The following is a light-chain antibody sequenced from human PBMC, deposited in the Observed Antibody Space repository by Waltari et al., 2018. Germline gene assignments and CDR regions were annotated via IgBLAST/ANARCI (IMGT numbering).Light chain of an antibody. Sequence: DIVMTQSPLSLPVTPGEPASIPCRLSPGLLHSNGYNYLDWYLQKPGQSPQLLIYLGSNRASGVPDRFSGSGSGTDFTLKISRVEAEDVGVYYCMQALQTPWTFGQGTKVEIK. V-gene: IGKV2-28*01. CDR1: PGLLHSNGYNY. CDR2: LGS. CDR3: MQALQTPWT. J-gene: IGKJ1*01.